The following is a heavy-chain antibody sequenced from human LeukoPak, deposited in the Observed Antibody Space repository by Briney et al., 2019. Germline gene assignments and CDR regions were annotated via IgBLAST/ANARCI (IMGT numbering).Heavy chain of an antibody. J-gene: IGHJ4*02. Sequence: PGGSLRLSCAASGFTFSSYGMHWVRQAPGKGLEWVAFIRYDGSNKYYADSAKGPFTISRDNSKTTLYLQMNSLRAEDTAVYYCAKDARRYCSSTSCHEIDYWGQGTLVTVSS. CDR3: AKDARRYCSSTSCHEIDY. CDR2: IRYDGSNK. V-gene: IGHV3-30*02. CDR1: GFTFSSYG. D-gene: IGHD2-2*01.